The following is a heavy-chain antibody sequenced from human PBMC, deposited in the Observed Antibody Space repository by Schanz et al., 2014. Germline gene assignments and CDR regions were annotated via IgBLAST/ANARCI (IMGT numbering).Heavy chain of an antibody. J-gene: IGHJ3*01. Sequence: EVQLVESGGGLIQPGGSLRLSCAVSGFTVNTNYMSWVRQAPGKGLEWISSMYINSGSTQYADSVKGRFIISRDSSKNPLLHKRNSLSAEDTAVYFCARDGGRDGYNLAFDVWGQGTLVTVSS. CDR2: MYINSGST. CDR3: ARDGGRDGYNLAFDV. CDR1: GFTVNTNY. D-gene: IGHD5-12*01. V-gene: IGHV3-53*01.